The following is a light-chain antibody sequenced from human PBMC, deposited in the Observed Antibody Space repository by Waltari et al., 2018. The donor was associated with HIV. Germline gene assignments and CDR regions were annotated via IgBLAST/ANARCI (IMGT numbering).Light chain of an antibody. CDR1: LSINRW. CDR3: QQYNYYRT. J-gene: IGKJ1*01. CDR2: KAS. V-gene: IGKV1-5*03. Sequence: VRMPQSPSTLSASVGDRVPIPCRTSLSINRWLAWYQQKPGKAPKLLIYKASILESGVPSRFSGSGSGTEFTLTISSLQPDDIATYFCQQYNYYRTFGPGTKVEIK.